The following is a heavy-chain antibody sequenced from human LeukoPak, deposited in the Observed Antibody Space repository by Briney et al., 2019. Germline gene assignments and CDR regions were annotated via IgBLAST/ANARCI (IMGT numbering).Heavy chain of an antibody. Sequence: GGSLGLSCAASGFTFSSYWMSWVRQAPGKGLEWVANIKQDGSEKYYVDSVKGRFTISRDNAKNTLYLQMNSLRAEDTAVYYCAKPIAVAAVFDFWGQGTLVTVSS. D-gene: IGHD6-19*01. CDR1: GFTFSSYW. CDR2: IKQDGSEK. V-gene: IGHV3-7*03. J-gene: IGHJ4*02. CDR3: AKPIAVAAVFDF.